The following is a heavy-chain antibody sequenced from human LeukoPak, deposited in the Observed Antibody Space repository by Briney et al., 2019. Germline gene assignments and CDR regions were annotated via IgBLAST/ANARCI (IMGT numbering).Heavy chain of an antibody. V-gene: IGHV3-48*01. J-gene: IGHJ4*02. CDR3: ATKGSYARSYYFDY. D-gene: IGHD2-15*01. Sequence: GGSLRLSCAASGFTFSSYSMNWVRQAPGKGLEWLSCITSGSGTVYYADSVKGRFAISRDNANNSLYLQMNSLRAEDTAVYYCATKGSYARSYYFDYWGQGALVTVSS. CDR1: GFTFSSYS. CDR2: ITSGSGTV.